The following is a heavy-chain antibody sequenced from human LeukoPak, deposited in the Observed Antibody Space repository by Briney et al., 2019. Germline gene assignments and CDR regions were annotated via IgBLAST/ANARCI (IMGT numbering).Heavy chain of an antibody. D-gene: IGHD5-18*01. CDR2: ISYDGSNK. J-gene: IGHJ4*02. Sequence: GRSQRLSCAASGFTFSSYGMHWVRQAPGKGLEWVAVISYDGSNKYYADSVKGRFTISRDNSKNTLYLQMNSLRAEDTAVYYCAKDLGSYGFDYWGQGTLIPVSS. CDR1: GFTFSSYG. CDR3: AKDLGSYGFDY. V-gene: IGHV3-30*18.